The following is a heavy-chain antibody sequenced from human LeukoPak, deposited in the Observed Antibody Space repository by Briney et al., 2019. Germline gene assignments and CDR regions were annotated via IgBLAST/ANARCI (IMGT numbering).Heavy chain of an antibody. Sequence: GGSLRLSCAASGFTFSSYSMNWVRQAPGKGLEWVSSISSSSSYIYYADSVKGRFTISRDNAKNSLYLQMNSLRAEDTAVYYCARDIYDILTDDAFDIWGQGTMVTASS. D-gene: IGHD3-9*01. CDR3: ARDIYDILTDDAFDI. V-gene: IGHV3-21*01. CDR1: GFTFSSYS. J-gene: IGHJ3*02. CDR2: ISSSSSYI.